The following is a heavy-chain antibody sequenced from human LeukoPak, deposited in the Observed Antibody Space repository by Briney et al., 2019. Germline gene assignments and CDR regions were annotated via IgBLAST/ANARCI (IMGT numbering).Heavy chain of an antibody. D-gene: IGHD5-18*01. CDR3: ARGGGYSYGWYYFDY. CDR1: GGSISSHY. J-gene: IGHJ4*02. CDR2: IYYSGST. Sequence: PSETLSLTCTVSGGSISSHYWSWIRQPPGKGLEWIGYIYYSGSTNYNPSLKSRVTISVDTSKNQFSLKLSSVTAADTAVYYCARGGGYSYGWYYFDYWGQGTLVTVSS. V-gene: IGHV4-59*11.